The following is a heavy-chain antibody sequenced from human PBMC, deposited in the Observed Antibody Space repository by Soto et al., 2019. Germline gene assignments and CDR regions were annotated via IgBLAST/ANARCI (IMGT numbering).Heavy chain of an antibody. D-gene: IGHD1-1*01. CDR3: AQLGRGTWCMDV. Sequence: EVQLVESGGGLVQPGGSLRLSCAASGFAFKNNWMTWARQAPGKGLVWVANINQDGSEKSYVDSVKGRFAVSRDNAKNSLYLHMNGLPDEDTAVYYCAQLGRGTWCMDVWGQGTTVTVSS. V-gene: IGHV3-7*03. J-gene: IGHJ6*02. CDR2: INQDGSEK. CDR1: GFAFKNNW.